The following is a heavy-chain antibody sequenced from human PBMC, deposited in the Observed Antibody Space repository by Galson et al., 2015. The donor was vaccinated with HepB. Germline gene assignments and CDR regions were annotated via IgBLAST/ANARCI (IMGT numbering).Heavy chain of an antibody. CDR3: AKPPRSGWYYFDY. CDR2: ISSSGGHT. J-gene: IGHJ4*02. V-gene: IGHV3-23*01. Sequence: SLRLSCAASGFIFSSYAMNWDRQAPGKGLEWVSGISSSGGHTYYAESVKGRFTISRDNAKNTLYLQMDSLRAEDTAVYYCAKPPRSGWYYFDYWGQGTLVTVSS. CDR1: GFIFSSYA. D-gene: IGHD6-19*01.